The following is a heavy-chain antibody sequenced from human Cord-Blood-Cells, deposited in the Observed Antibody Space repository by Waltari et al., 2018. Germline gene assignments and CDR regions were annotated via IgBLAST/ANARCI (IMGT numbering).Heavy chain of an antibody. CDR2: ISYDGSNK. V-gene: IGHV3-30*04. D-gene: IGHD3-10*01. Sequence: QVQLVESGGGVVQPGRSLRLSCAASGFTFSSYAMHWVRQAPGKGLEWVAVISYDGSNKYYADSVKVRFTISRDNSKNTLYLQMNSLRAEDTAVYYCARDYYGSGSYFDYWGQGTLVTVSS. CDR1: GFTFSSYA. J-gene: IGHJ4*02. CDR3: ARDYYGSGSYFDY.